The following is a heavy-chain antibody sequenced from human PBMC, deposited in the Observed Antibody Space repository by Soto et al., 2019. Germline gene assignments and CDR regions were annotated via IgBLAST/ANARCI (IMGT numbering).Heavy chain of an antibody. Sequence: GGSLRLSCAASGFTFSSYAMHWVRQAPGKGLEWVSYISSSGSTIYYADSVKGRFTISRDNAKNSLYLQMNSLRAEDTAVYYCALSWYGGNSFDYWGQGTLVTVSS. V-gene: IGHV3-48*04. CDR1: GFTFSSYA. CDR2: ISSSGSTI. J-gene: IGHJ4*02. CDR3: ALSWYGGNSFDY. D-gene: IGHD2-15*01.